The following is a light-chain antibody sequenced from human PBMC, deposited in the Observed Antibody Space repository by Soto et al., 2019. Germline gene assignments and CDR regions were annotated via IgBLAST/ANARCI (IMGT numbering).Light chain of an antibody. CDR3: SSYTSSSSNV. CDR1: SRDVGGYNY. CDR2: EVS. Sequence: QSVLTQPASVSGSPGQSITISCTGTSRDVGGYNYVSWYQQHPGKAPKLMIYEVSNRPSGVSNRFSGSKSGNTASLTISGLQAEDEADYYCSSYTSSSSNVFGTGTKLTVL. V-gene: IGLV2-14*01. J-gene: IGLJ1*01.